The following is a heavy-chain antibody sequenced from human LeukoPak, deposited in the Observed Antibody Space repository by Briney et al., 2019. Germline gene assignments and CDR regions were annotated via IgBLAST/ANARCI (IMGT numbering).Heavy chain of an antibody. V-gene: IGHV1-69*05. CDR2: ITPIFGTA. CDR1: GGTFSSYA. Sequence: VASVKVSCKASGGTFSSYAISWVRQAPGQGLEWMGGITPIFGTANYAQKFQGRVTITTDESTSTAYMELSSLRSEDTAVYYCAYGRSSWYSYTEPNYYYYMDVWGKGTTVTVSS. CDR3: AYGRSSWYSYTEPNYYYYMDV. D-gene: IGHD6-13*01. J-gene: IGHJ6*03.